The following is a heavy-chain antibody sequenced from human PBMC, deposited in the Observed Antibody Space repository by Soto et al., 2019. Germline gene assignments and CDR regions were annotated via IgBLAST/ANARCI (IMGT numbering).Heavy chain of an antibody. J-gene: IGHJ4*02. Sequence: QVQLVQSGAEVKKPGSSVKVSCKASGGTFSSYAISWVRQAPGQGLEWMGGIIPIFGTANYAQKFQGRVTITADESTSTAYMELSSLRSEDTAVYYCAYETLGIVGATYYFDYWGQGTLVTVSS. D-gene: IGHD1-26*01. V-gene: IGHV1-69*01. CDR3: AYETLGIVGATYYFDY. CDR2: IIPIFGTA. CDR1: GGTFSSYA.